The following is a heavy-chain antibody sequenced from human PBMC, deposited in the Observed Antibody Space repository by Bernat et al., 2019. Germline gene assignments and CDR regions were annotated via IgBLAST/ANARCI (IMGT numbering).Heavy chain of an antibody. D-gene: IGHD4-17*01. CDR3: ASGGYGDDPLNY. V-gene: IGHV4-30-4*01. J-gene: IGHJ4*02. CDR1: GGSISSGDYH. Sequence: QVQLQESGPGLVKPSQTLSLTCTVSGGSISSGDYHWSWIRQPPGKGLEWIGYIHYRGNTYYNPSLESRVIISVDTSKNQYSLKLSSVTAADTAVYYCASGGYGDDPLNYWGQGTLVTVSS. CDR2: IHYRGNT.